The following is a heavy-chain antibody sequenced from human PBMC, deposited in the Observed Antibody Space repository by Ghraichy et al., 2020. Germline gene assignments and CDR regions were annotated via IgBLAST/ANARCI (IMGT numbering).Heavy chain of an antibody. Sequence: GGSLRLSCAASGFTFSNAWMSWVRQAPGKGLEWVGRIKSKTDGGTTDYAAPVKGRFTISRDDSKNTLYLQMNSLKTEDTAVYYCTTDGSVVYYDSTIDWGQGTLVTVSS. D-gene: IGHD3-22*01. CDR1: GFTFSNAW. CDR3: TTDGSVVYYDSTID. J-gene: IGHJ4*02. V-gene: IGHV3-15*01. CDR2: IKSKTDGGTT.